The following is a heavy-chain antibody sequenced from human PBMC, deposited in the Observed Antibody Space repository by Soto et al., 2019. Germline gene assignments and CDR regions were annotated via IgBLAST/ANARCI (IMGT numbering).Heavy chain of an antibody. CDR3: AREGGSHGPSYFDS. Sequence: VQLVESGGGVVQPGTSLRLSCVASGSTFSNYGMHWVRQAPGKGPQWVAVIWYDGSNKSYGESEKGRFTISRDNSKNTLYLDINSLRGEDTAVDYCAREGGSHGPSYFDSGGQGSLVIVSS. J-gene: IGHJ4*02. CDR2: IWYDGSNK. CDR1: GSTFSNYG. D-gene: IGHD3-16*01. V-gene: IGHV3-33*01.